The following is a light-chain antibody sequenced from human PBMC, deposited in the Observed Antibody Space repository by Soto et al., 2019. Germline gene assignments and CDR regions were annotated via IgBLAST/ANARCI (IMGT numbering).Light chain of an antibody. J-gene: IGLJ2*01. CDR2: EVS. V-gene: IGLV2-8*01. Sequence: QSALTQPPSASGSPGQSVTISCTGTSSDVGGYNYVSWYQQHPGKAPKLMIYEVSKRPSGVPDRFSGSKSGNTASLTVSGLQAEDEADYYCQSYDSSLSGVLFGGGTKLT. CDR3: QSYDSSLSGVL. CDR1: SSDVGGYNY.